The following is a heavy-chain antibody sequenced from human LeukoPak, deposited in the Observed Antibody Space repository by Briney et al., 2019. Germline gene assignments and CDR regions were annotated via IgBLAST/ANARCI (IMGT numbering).Heavy chain of an antibody. CDR2: IRSSSTTI. CDR1: GFTFSTYS. V-gene: IGHV3-48*01. J-gene: IGHJ4*02. D-gene: IGHD3-22*01. Sequence: GGSLRLSCAASGFTFSTYSINWVRQAPGKGLEWVSYIRSSSTTIYYADSVKGRFTVSRDNAKNSLYLQMNSLRAEDTAVYYCARGGLGYYYDSSGYLDYWGQGTLVTVSS. CDR3: ARGGLGYYYDSSGYLDY.